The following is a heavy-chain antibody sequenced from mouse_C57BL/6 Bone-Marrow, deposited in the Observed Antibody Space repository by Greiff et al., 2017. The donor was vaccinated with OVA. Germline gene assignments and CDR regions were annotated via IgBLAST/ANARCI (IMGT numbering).Heavy chain of an antibody. J-gene: IGHJ1*03. V-gene: IGHV1-64*01. CDR2: IHPNSGST. D-gene: IGHD1-1*01. CDR1: GYTFTSYW. CDR3: EGAYFPWYFDV. Sequence: QVQLQQPGAELVKPGASVKLSCKAPGYTFTSYWMHWVKQRPGQGLEWIGMIHPNSGSTNYNEQFTSKATLTVDKSSRTAYMLLSRLTSEDSAVYYCEGAYFPWYFDVWGTETTVTVSS.